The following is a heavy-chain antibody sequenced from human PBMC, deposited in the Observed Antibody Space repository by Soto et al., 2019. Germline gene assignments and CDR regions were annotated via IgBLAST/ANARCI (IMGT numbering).Heavy chain of an antibody. V-gene: IGHV4-4*02. J-gene: IGHJ5*02. CDR2: IYHSGST. Sequence: SETLSLTCAVPGGSISSSNWWSWVRQPPGKGLEWIGEIYHSGSTNYNPSLKSRVTISVDKSKNQFPLKLSSVTAADTAVYYCATRSGGGSYYRWFDPWGQGTLVTVSS. D-gene: IGHD1-26*01. CDR3: ATRSGGGSYYRWFDP. CDR1: GGSISSSNW.